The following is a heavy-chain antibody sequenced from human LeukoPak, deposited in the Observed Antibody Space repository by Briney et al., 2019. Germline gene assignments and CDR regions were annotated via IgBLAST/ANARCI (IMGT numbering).Heavy chain of an antibody. CDR1: GFTFSGFA. V-gene: IGHV3-30*04. CDR3: TKERGGGGRRINLMVGGYGP. J-gene: IGHJ5*02. CDR2: TSYHGRDK. Sequence: GGSLRLSCAGSGFTFSGFAMRWVRQAPGKGLEWVAATSYHGRDKYYADAVSGRFTISRDNSKNTLHLEMNSLRTDDTAVYYCTKERGGGGRRINLMVGGYGPWGQGTQVTVSS. D-gene: IGHD3-22*01.